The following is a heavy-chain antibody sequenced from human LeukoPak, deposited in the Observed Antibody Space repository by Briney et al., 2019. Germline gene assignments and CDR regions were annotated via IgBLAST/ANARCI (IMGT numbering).Heavy chain of an antibody. CDR2: IGGGGLGT. J-gene: IGHJ5*02. V-gene: IGHV3-23*01. Sequence: GGSLRLSCAASGFTFGSYGMTWVRQAPGKGLEWGSAIGGGGLGTYYADSVKGRFTISRDNSRNTLYLQMNSLRVEDTAKYYCAKDLRGNWNWFDAWGQGTLVTVSS. D-gene: IGHD1-1*01. CDR3: AKDLRGNWNWFDA. CDR1: GFTFGSYG.